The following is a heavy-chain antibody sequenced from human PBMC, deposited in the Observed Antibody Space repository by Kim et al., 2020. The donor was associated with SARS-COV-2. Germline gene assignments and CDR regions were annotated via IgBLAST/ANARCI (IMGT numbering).Heavy chain of an antibody. CDR1: GFIFSKYG. V-gene: IGHV3-33*01. D-gene: IGHD6-6*01. CDR2: IWYDGNDK. Sequence: GGSLRLSCAASGFIFSKYGMHWVRQAPGQGLEWLAVIWYDGNDKYYADSVKGRLTVSRDNSKNTLYMELNSQRVEDTAVYYCARVMRDSSSSTPDYWGQGTLVTVSS. J-gene: IGHJ4*02. CDR3: ARVMRDSSSSTPDY.